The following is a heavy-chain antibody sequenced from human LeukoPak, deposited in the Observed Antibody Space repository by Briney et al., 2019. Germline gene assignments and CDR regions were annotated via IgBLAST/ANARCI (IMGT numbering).Heavy chain of an antibody. Sequence: AASVTVSCTASGYTFTSYYMHWARQAPGQGLEWMGIINPSGGSTSYAQKFQGRVTMTRDTSTSTVYMELSSLRSEDTAVYYCARGDVYSSGYYFHYYGMDVWGQGTTVTVSS. CDR2: INPSGGST. J-gene: IGHJ6*02. D-gene: IGHD3-22*01. CDR3: ARGDVYSSGYYFHYYGMDV. V-gene: IGHV1-46*01. CDR1: GYTFTSYY.